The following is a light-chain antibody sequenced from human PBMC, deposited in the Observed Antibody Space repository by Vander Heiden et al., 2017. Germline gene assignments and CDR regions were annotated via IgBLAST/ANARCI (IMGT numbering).Light chain of an antibody. Sequence: QSALTQPVSVSGSPGQPITISCTGTSSDVGNYNYVSWYQQHPGKAPKLMIYDVSDRPSGISNRFSGSKSGYTASLTISGLQAGDEADYYCSSYTSSSPYVFGTGTKVTVL. CDR2: DVS. CDR3: SSYTSSSPYV. V-gene: IGLV2-14*01. CDR1: SSDVGNYNY. J-gene: IGLJ1*01.